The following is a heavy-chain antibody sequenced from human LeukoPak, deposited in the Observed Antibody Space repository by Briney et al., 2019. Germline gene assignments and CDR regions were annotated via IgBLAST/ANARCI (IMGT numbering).Heavy chain of an antibody. CDR1: GFTFSSYG. CDR2: IRYDGSNK. V-gene: IGHV3-30*02. Sequence: PGGSLRLSCAASGFTFSSYGMHWVRQAPGKGLEWVAFIRYDGSNKYYADSVKGRFTISRDNANNVPYLQMNSLRAEDTAVYYCARDPTYYLRYGYFDSWGQGTLVTVSS. CDR3: ARDPTYYLRYGYFDS. D-gene: IGHD1-26*01. J-gene: IGHJ4*02.